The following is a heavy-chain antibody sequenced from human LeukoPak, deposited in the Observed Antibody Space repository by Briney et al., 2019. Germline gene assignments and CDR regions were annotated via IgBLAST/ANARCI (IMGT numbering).Heavy chain of an antibody. Sequence: SETLSLTCTVSGGSIRSYYWSWIRQPPGKGLEWIGYIYYSGSTNYNPSLKSRVTISADTSKNQFSLKLSSVAAADTAVYYCARNDYYYYYMDVWGKGTTVTISS. CDR2: IYYSGST. CDR1: GGSIRSYY. V-gene: IGHV4-59*01. CDR3: ARNDYYYYYMDV. J-gene: IGHJ6*03.